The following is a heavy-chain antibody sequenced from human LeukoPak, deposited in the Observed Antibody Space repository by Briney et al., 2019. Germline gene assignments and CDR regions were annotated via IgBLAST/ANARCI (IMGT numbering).Heavy chain of an antibody. D-gene: IGHD6-13*01. CDR2: ISGSGGST. CDR1: GFTFSSYE. V-gene: IGHV3-23*01. Sequence: GGSLRLSCAASGFTFSSYELNWVRQAPGKGLEWVSAISGSGGSTYYADSVKGRFTISRDNSKNTLYLQMNSLRAEDTAVYYCAKHLAAGTDYFDYWGQGTLVTVSS. J-gene: IGHJ4*02. CDR3: AKHLAAGTDYFDY.